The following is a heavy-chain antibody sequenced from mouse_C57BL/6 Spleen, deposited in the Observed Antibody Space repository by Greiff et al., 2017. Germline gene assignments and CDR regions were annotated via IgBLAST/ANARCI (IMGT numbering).Heavy chain of an antibody. J-gene: IGHJ2*01. CDR2: FNPSTDGT. Sequence: VQLKESGPELVKPGASVKISCKASGYSFTGYYMNWVKQSPEKSLEWIGEFNPSTDGTNYNEKFKAKATLTVDKSSSTAYLQLKRLTSDDSAVYYCARRNSYCSSSLYYFDYWGQGTTLTVSS. D-gene: IGHD1-1*01. V-gene: IGHV1-42*01. CDR3: ARRNSYCSSSLYYFDY. CDR1: GYSFTGYY.